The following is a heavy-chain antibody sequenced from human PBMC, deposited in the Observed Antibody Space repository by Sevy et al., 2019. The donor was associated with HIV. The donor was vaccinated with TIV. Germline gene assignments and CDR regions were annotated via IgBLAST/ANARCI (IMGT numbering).Heavy chain of an antibody. CDR3: AREGVDFWSGPVDYYYGMDV. J-gene: IGHJ6*02. D-gene: IGHD3-3*01. CDR2: INGDGNSP. CDR1: GFTFSKYW. Sequence: GGSLRLSCEVSGFTFSKYWMHWIRQAPGKGLVWVSCINGDGNSPIYADSVQGRFTISRDNAKNTLFLQMNSLRAEDTGIYYCAREGVDFWSGPVDYYYGMDVWGQRTTVTVSS. V-gene: IGHV3-74*01.